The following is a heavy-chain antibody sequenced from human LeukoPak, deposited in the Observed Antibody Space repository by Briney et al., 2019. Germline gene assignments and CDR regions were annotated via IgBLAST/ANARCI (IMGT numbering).Heavy chain of an antibody. CDR1: GGSISNYY. CDR3: ARTYYYDSSGYYYVPTFDY. J-gene: IGHJ4*02. V-gene: IGHV4-59*08. CDR2: IYYSGST. D-gene: IGHD3-22*01. Sequence: SETLSLTCTVSGGSISNYYWSWIRQPPGKGLEWIGYIYYSGSTNYNPSLKSRVTISVDTSKNQFSLKLSSVTAADTAVYYCARTYYYDSSGYYYVPTFDYWGQGTLVTVSS.